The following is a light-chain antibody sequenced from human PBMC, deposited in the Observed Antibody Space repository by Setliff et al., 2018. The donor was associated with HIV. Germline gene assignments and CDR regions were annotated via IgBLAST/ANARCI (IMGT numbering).Light chain of an antibody. J-gene: IGLJ1*01. CDR2: QAT. CDR1: SSEIADNDY. Sequence: QSALTQPRSVSGSPGQSVTISCTGTSSEIADNDYVSWYQQYPGKAPKLMIYQATKRPSGVSNRFSGSKSGNTASLTISGLQAEDEADYYCCSNTGSNTYVFGSGTKGTVL. V-gene: IGLV2-11*01. CDR3: CSNTGSNTYV.